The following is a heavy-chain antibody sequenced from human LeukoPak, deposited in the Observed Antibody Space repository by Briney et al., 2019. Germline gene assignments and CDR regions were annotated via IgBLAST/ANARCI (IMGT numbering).Heavy chain of an antibody. V-gene: IGHV3-20*04. CDR2: INWNGGST. CDR3: ARDKCPISGSYSYYYYYYMDV. Sequence: GGSLRLSCAASGFTFDDYGMSWVRHAPGKGLEWVSGINWNGGSTGYADSVKGRFTISRDNAKNSLYLQMNSLRAEDTAVYYCARDKCPISGSYSYYYYYYMDVWGKGTTVTISS. CDR1: GFTFDDYG. D-gene: IGHD3-10*01. J-gene: IGHJ6*03.